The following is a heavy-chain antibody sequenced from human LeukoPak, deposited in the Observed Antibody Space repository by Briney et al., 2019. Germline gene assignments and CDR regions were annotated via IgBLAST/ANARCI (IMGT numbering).Heavy chain of an antibody. J-gene: IGHJ4*02. Sequence: SETLSLTCAVYGGSFSGYYWSWIRQPPGKGLEWIGEINHSGSTNYNPSLKSRATISVDTSKNQFSLKLSSVTAADTAVYYCARLGYYDSSGYNDDYWGQGTLVTVSS. CDR2: INHSGST. CDR3: ARLGYYDSSGYNDDY. CDR1: GGSFSGYY. V-gene: IGHV4-34*01. D-gene: IGHD3-22*01.